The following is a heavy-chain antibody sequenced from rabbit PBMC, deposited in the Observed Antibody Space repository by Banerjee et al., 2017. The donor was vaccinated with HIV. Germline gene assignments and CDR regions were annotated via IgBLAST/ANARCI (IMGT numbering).Heavy chain of an antibody. CDR1: GFSLSSYH. D-gene: IGHD1-1*01. V-gene: IGHV1S7*01. CDR2: IYAGKGST. Sequence: QLKETGGGLVQPGGSLTLSCKASGFSLSSYHMGWVRQAPGKGLEWIGIIYAGKGSTDYASWVNGRFTISSDNAQNTVDLQMNSLTAADTATYFCARAYASSSGWYLDRLDLWGPGTLVTVS. CDR3: ARAYASSSGWYLDRLDL. J-gene: IGHJ6*01.